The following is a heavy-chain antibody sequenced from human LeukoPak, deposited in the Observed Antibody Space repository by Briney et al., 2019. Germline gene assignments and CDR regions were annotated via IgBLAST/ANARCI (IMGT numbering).Heavy chain of an antibody. CDR3: ARVLVGATLSFDY. Sequence: SETLSLTCTVSGYPISSGYYWGWIRQPPGKGLEWIGGIYHRGSTYYNPSLKSRVTISVDTSKNQFSLKLSSVTAADTAVYYCARVLVGATLSFDYWGQGTLVTVSS. V-gene: IGHV4-38-2*02. CDR2: IYHRGST. CDR1: GYPISSGYY. J-gene: IGHJ4*02. D-gene: IGHD1-26*01.